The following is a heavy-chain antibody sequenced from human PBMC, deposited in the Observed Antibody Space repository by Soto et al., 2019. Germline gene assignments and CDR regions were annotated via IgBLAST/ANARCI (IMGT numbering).Heavy chain of an antibody. CDR2: IYSGGST. Sequence: GGSLRLSCAASGFTVSSNYMSWVRQAPGKGLEWVSVIYSGGSTYYADSVKGRFTISRDNSKNTLYLQMNSLRAEDTAVYYCARDRVAQRYAFDMWGQGTTVTVSS. CDR3: ARDRVAQRYAFDM. D-gene: IGHD2-15*01. V-gene: IGHV3-53*01. CDR1: GFTVSSNY. J-gene: IGHJ3*02.